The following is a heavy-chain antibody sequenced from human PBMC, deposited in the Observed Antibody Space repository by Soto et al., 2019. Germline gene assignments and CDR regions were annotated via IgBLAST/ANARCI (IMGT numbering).Heavy chain of an antibody. D-gene: IGHD1-7*01. Sequence: EVPLAESGGGMVQPGGSLRLSCVASGFTFSSYDMHWVRQAPGKGLEYVSSISSNGGTTYHGNSVKGRFTISRDNSKNTLQLQRGRLTAENMAVYYCVRRVSRNSDYWGQGTLVTDSS. CDR2: ISSNGGTT. J-gene: IGHJ4*02. CDR1: GFTFSSYD. V-gene: IGHV3-64*01. CDR3: VRRVSRNSDY.